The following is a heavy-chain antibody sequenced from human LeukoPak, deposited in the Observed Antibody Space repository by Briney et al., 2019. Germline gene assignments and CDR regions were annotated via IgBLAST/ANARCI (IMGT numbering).Heavy chain of an antibody. Sequence: SSETLSLTCTVSGGSVSSGNYYWTWIRQPPGKGLEWIGHNSYSGSANYNPSLKSRVTILLDTSKNQFSLKLSSVTAADTAIYSCARRVSGDYGHWFDPWGQGTLVTVSS. CDR1: GGSVSSGNYY. CDR2: NSYSGSA. CDR3: ARRVSGDYGHWFDP. V-gene: IGHV4-61*01. D-gene: IGHD4-17*01. J-gene: IGHJ5*02.